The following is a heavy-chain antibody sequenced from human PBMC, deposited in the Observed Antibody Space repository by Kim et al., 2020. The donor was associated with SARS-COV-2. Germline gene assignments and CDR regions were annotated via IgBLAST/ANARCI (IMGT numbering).Heavy chain of an antibody. CDR2: IIPIFGTA. D-gene: IGHD3-10*01. CDR1: GGTFSSYA. Sequence: SVKVSCKASGGTFSSYAISWVRQAPGQGLEWMGGIIPIFGTANYAQKFQGRVTITADESTSTAYMELSSLRSEDTAVYYCAIGEKRITMVRDPRYGMDVWGQGTTVTVSS. J-gene: IGHJ6*02. CDR3: AIGEKRITMVRDPRYGMDV. V-gene: IGHV1-69*13.